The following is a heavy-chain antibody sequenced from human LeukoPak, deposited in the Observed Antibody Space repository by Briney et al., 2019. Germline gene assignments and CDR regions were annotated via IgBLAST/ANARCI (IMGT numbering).Heavy chain of an antibody. CDR2: ISGSGGST. CDR1: GFTFSSYA. V-gene: IGHV3-23*01. CDR3: AKGYDFWSGYCDY. Sequence: PGGSLRLSCAASGFTFSSYAMSWVRQAPGKGLEWVSAISGSGGSTYYADSVKGRFTISRDNSKNTLCLQMNSLRAEDTAVYYCAKGYDFWSGYCDYWGQGTLVTVPS. J-gene: IGHJ4*02. D-gene: IGHD3-3*01.